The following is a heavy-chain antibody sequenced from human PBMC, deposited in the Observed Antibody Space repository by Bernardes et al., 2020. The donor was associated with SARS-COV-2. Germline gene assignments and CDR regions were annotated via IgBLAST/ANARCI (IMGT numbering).Heavy chain of an antibody. Sequence: SETLSLTCTVSGGSISSYYWSWIRQPPGKGLEWIGYIYYSGSTNYNPSLKSRVTISVDTSKNQFSLKLSSVTAADTAVYYCARDVKFGDSSGFDYWGQGTLVTVSS. J-gene: IGHJ4*02. CDR3: ARDVKFGDSSGFDY. CDR2: IYYSGST. D-gene: IGHD6-19*01. CDR1: GGSISSYY. V-gene: IGHV4-59*01.